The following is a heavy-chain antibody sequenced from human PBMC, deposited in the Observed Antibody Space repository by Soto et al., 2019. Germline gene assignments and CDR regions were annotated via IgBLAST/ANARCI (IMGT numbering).Heavy chain of an antibody. CDR3: ATLPRYLGGFDY. D-gene: IGHD2-15*01. Sequence: QVQLQESGPGLVKPSETLSLTCTVSGGSISSYYWSWIRQPPGKGLECIGYIYYSGSTNYNPSLKSRVTISVDTSKHQFSLKLSSVTAADTAVYYCATLPRYLGGFDYWGQGTLVTVSS. J-gene: IGHJ4*02. V-gene: IGHV4-59*08. CDR1: GGSISSYY. CDR2: IYYSGST.